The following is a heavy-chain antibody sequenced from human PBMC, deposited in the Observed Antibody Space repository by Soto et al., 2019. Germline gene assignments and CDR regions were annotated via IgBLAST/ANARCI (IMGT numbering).Heavy chain of an antibody. J-gene: IGHJ4*02. V-gene: IGHV3-23*01. CDR2: ISAGGTKT. D-gene: IGHD4-17*01. CDR3: AKDPNGDYIRGFDA. CDR1: EFTFRTYA. Sequence: EVQMSESGGGLVRPGGSLRLSCEGPEFTFRTYAMSWVRQAPGKGLEWVAGISAGGTKTMYADSVKGRFTIFKDNSKKTLHLQMNSLRDEDTARYYCAKDPNGDYIRGFDAWGQGALVIVSS.